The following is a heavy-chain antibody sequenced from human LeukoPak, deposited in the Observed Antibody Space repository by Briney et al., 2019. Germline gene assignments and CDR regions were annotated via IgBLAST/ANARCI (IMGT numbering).Heavy chain of an antibody. CDR3: AKELTYYCGGDCWDYYGMDV. Sequence: PGGSLRLSCAASGFTFSDYYMSWVRQAPGKGLEWVSAISGSGGSTYYADSVKGRFTISRDNSKNTLYLQMNSLRAEDTAVYYCAKELTYYCGGDCWDYYGMDVWGQGTTVTVSS. CDR1: GFTFSDYY. D-gene: IGHD2-21*02. CDR2: ISGSGGST. V-gene: IGHV3-23*01. J-gene: IGHJ6*02.